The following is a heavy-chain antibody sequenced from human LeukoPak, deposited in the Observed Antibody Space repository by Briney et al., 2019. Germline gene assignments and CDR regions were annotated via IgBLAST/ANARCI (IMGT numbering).Heavy chain of an antibody. J-gene: IGHJ3*02. CDR3: TTDSARPTNWNDPNDAFDI. D-gene: IGHD1-1*01. V-gene: IGHV3-15*01. Sequence: GGSLRLSCAASGFTFSNAWMSWVRQAPGKGLEWVGRIKSKTDGGTTDYAAPVKGRFTISRDDSKNTLYLQMNSLKTEDTAVYYCTTDSARPTNWNDPNDAFDIWGQGTMVTVSS. CDR2: IKSKTDGGTT. CDR1: GFTFSNAW.